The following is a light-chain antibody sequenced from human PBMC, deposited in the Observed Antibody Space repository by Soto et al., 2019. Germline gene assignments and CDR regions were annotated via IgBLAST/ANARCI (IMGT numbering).Light chain of an antibody. Sequence: EIVLTQFPASLSLFSGGKATLSRRASQGVSSYLAWYQQKPGQAPRLLIYDASNRATGIPARFSGSGSGTDFTLTISSLEPEDFAVYYCQQRSNWPPITCGQGTRLAIK. V-gene: IGKV3-11*01. CDR2: DAS. CDR1: QGVSSY. J-gene: IGKJ5*01. CDR3: QQRSNWPPIT.